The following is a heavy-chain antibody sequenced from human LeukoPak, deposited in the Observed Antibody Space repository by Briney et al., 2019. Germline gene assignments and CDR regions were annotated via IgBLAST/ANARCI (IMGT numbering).Heavy chain of an antibody. Sequence: GGSLRLSCAAAGFTFSSYAMSWVRQAPGKGLEWVSAISGRGGSTYYADSVKGRFTISRDNSKNTLYLQMNSLRAEDTAVYYCAKPTGVNTVTAPFEYWGQGTLGTVSS. CDR3: AKPTGVNTVTAPFEY. V-gene: IGHV3-23*01. J-gene: IGHJ4*02. D-gene: IGHD4-17*01. CDR1: GFTFSSYA. CDR2: ISGRGGST.